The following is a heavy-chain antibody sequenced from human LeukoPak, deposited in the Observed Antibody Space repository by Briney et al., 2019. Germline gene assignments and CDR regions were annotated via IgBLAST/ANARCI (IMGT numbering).Heavy chain of an antibody. CDR3: ARAYGGNAGDAFDV. D-gene: IGHD4-23*01. V-gene: IGHV4-38-2*02. CDR1: GYSISSGYY. Sequence: SETLSLTCTVSGYSISSGYYWGYIRQPPGKGQEWIGSIYRSGSTYYNPSLESRVTISVDTSNNQFSLKLSSLTAPDTAVYYCARAYGGNAGDAFDVWGQGTMVTVSS. CDR2: IYRSGST. J-gene: IGHJ3*01.